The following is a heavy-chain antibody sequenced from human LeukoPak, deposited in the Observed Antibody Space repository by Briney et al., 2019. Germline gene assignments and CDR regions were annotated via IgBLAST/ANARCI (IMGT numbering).Heavy chain of an antibody. CDR3: ARESPHAFDI. CDR1: GFTFSSYA. J-gene: IGHJ3*02. CDR2: ISYDGSNK. Sequence: GGSLRLSCAASGFTFSSYAMHWVRQAPGKGLEWVAVISYDGSNKYYADSVKGRFTISRDNSKNTLYLQMNSLRAEDTAVYYCARESPHAFDIWGQGTMVTVSS. V-gene: IGHV3-30-3*01.